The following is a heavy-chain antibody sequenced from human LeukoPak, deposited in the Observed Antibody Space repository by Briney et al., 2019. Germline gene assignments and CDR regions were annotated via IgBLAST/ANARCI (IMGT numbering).Heavy chain of an antibody. V-gene: IGHV4-61*01. CDR1: GVSVSSGSYY. CDR3: ARDVRTINVLTGYYRHYYFDY. D-gene: IGHD3-9*01. CDR2: IYHTGST. J-gene: IGHJ4*02. Sequence: SETLSLTCTVSGVSVSSGSYYWSWIRQPPGKGLEWVGYIYHTGSTNYNPSLKSRVTISLDTSKNQFSLKLTSVSAADTAVYYCARDVRTINVLTGYYRHYYFDYWCQGTLVTVSS.